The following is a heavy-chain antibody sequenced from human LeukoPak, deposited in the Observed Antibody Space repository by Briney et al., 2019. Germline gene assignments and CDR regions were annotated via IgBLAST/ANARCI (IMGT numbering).Heavy chain of an antibody. CDR3: AVVVISPRNYYFDY. CDR2: IIPILGIA. D-gene: IGHD3-22*01. V-gene: IGHV1-69*04. J-gene: IGHJ4*02. CDR1: GGTFSSYA. Sequence: SVKVSCTASGGTFSSYAISWVRQAPGQGLEWMGRIIPILGIANYAQKFQGRVTITADKSTSTACMELSSLRSEDTAVYYCAVVVISPRNYYFDYWGQGTLVTVSS.